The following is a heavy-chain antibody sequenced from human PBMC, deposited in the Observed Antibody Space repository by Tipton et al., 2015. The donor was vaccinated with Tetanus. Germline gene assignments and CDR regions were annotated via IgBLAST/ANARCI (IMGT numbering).Heavy chain of an antibody. CDR3: AREGDGSSSEFDY. V-gene: IGHV1-18*01. D-gene: IGHD6-6*01. J-gene: IGHJ4*02. Sequence: QVQLVQSGAEVKKPGASVKVSCKASGYTFTKYGINWVRQAPGQGLEWMGWDSGYSGNTNYAQKLQGRVTMTTDTSTNTAYMELRSLTSDDTAVYFCAREGDGSSSEFDYWGQGTLVTVSA. CDR1: GYTFTKYG. CDR2: DSGYSGNT.